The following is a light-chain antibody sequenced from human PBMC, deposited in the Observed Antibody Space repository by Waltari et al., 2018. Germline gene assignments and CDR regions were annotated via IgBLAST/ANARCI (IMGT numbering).Light chain of an antibody. Sequence: DIQMTQSPPAVAASVGDRLTITCRASQDISNSLACFQQRPGEAPIRLIYAAISLENVVPSRVSGSGSVTDFTLTITSLQPEDFATYYCLQHNIFPWTFGQGTRVEIK. J-gene: IGKJ1*01. V-gene: IGKV1-17*03. CDR2: AAI. CDR1: QDISNS. CDR3: LQHNIFPWT.